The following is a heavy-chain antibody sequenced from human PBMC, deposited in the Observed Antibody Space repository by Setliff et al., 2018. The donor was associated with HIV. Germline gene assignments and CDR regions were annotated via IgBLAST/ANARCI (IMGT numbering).Heavy chain of an antibody. CDR3: ARGRFHRLHRPYSGSGSLGIQYFDY. CDR1: GGSFNGYS. V-gene: IGHV4-34*01. CDR2: INHSGST. D-gene: IGHD3-10*01. Sequence: SETLSLTCAVYGGSFNGYSWTWIRQPPGKGLEWIGGINHSGSTNYNPSLKSRVTIPVGTSKSQFSLRLNSVTATDTALYYCARGRFHRLHRPYSGSGSLGIQYFDYWGQGTRVTVSS. J-gene: IGHJ4*02.